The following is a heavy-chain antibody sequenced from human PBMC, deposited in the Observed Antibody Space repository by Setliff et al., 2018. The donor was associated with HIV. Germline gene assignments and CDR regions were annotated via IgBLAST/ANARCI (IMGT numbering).Heavy chain of an antibody. CDR1: GGYFSGYY. D-gene: IGHD3-10*01. CDR2: INHSGST. CDR3: ARGRNWFGITN. Sequence: SETLSLTCVVYGGYFSGYYWSWIRQPPGKGLEWIGEINHSGSTNYNPSLKSRVTISVDASKNQFSLKLSSVTAADTAVYYCARGRNWFGITNWGQGTLVTVSS. V-gene: IGHV4-34*01. J-gene: IGHJ4*02.